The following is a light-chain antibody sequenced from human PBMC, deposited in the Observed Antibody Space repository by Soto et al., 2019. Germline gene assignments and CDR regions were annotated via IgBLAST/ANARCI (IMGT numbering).Light chain of an antibody. V-gene: IGKV1-9*01. CDR2: AAS. CDR3: QHLNSYPYT. J-gene: IGKJ2*01. Sequence: DIQLSQSPSFLSASVGDRVTITCRASQGISSYLAWYQQKPGKAPKLLIYAASTLQSGVPSRFSGSGSGTEFTLTISSLQPEAFATYYCQHLNSYPYTFGQGTKLEIK. CDR1: QGISSY.